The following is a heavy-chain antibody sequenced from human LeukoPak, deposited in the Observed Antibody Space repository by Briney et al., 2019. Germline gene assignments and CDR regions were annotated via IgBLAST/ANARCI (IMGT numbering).Heavy chain of an antibody. D-gene: IGHD3-3*01. V-gene: IGHV3-21*01. Sequence: GGSLRLSCAASGFTFSSYSMNWVRQAPGKGLEWVSSISSSSSYIYYADSVKGRFTISRDNAKNSLYLQMNSLRAEDTAVYYCASGGILRFLEWFSAFDIWGQGTMVTVSS. CDR3: ASGGILRFLEWFSAFDI. J-gene: IGHJ3*02. CDR1: GFTFSSYS. CDR2: ISSSSSYI.